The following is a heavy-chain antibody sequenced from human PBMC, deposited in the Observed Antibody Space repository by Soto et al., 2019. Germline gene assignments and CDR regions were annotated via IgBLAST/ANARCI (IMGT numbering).Heavy chain of an antibody. D-gene: IGHD6-6*01. V-gene: IGHV4-31*03. CDR1: GGSISSGGYY. CDR3: ACLPGSWQLVQLPYYFDY. Sequence: SETLSLTCTVSGGSISSGGYYWSWIRQHPGKGLEWIGYIYYSGSTYYNPSLKSRVTISVDTSKNQFSLKLSSVTAADTAVYYCACLPGSWQLVQLPYYFDYWGQGTLVTVSS. CDR2: IYYSGST. J-gene: IGHJ4*02.